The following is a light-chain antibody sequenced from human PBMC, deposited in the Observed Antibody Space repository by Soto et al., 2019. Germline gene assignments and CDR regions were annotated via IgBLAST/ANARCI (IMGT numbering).Light chain of an antibody. Sequence: DIQMTQSPSSLSASVGDRVTITCRASQSISNYLNWYQLKPGRAPRVLIYAASTLQSGVPSRFSGSGSRTDFSLTISSLQPEDFATYFCQQSYTTPSVTFGGGTKVEIK. CDR3: QQSYTTPSVT. CDR1: QSISNY. J-gene: IGKJ4*01. CDR2: AAS. V-gene: IGKV1-39*01.